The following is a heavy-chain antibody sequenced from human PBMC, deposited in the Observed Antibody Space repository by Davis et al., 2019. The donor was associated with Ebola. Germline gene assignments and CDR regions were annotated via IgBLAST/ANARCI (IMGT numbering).Heavy chain of an antibody. CDR1: GYTFTSYG. D-gene: IGHD6-19*01. CDR3: ARTPLRIAVAYNWFDP. Sequence: AASVKVSCKASGYTFTSYGISWVRQAPGQGLEWMGRINPNSGGTNYAQKFQGRVTMTRDTSISTAYMELSRLRSDDTAVYYCARTPLRIAVAYNWFDPWGQGTLVTVSS. V-gene: IGHV1-2*06. CDR2: INPNSGGT. J-gene: IGHJ5*02.